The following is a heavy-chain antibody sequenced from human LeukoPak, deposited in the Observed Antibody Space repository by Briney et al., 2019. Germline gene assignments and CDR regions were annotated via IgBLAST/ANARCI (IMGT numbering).Heavy chain of an antibody. CDR3: ASNTGTVFDY. Sequence: SETLSLTCTVSSGSISSYYWSWIRQPAGKGLEWIGRIYTSGSTNYNPSLKSRVTISLEMSKHQFSLNLTSVTAADTAVYYCASNTGTVFDYWGQGALVTVSS. V-gene: IGHV4-4*07. D-gene: IGHD7-27*01. J-gene: IGHJ4*02. CDR1: SGSISSYY. CDR2: IYTSGST.